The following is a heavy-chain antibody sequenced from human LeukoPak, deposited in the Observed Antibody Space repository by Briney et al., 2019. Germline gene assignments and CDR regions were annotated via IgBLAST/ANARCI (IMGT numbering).Heavy chain of an antibody. D-gene: IGHD1-7*01. CDR3: ARGGLTGTTIPYFDY. V-gene: IGHV3-74*01. CDR2: INGDGSST. CDR1: AFTFSSYW. J-gene: IGHJ4*02. Sequence: GGSLRLSCTASAFTFSSYWMHWVRQPPGKGLVWVSRINGDGSSTSYADAVKGRFTISRDNAKNTLYLRMNSLRAEDTAVYYCARGGLTGTTIPYFDYWGQGTLVTVSS.